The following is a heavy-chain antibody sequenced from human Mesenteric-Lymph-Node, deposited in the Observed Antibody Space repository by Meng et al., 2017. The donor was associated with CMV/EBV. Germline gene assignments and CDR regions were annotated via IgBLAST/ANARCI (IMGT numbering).Heavy chain of an antibody. Sequence: SETLSLTCTVSGGSISRSSYYWGWIRQPPGKGLEWIGSIYYSGSTYYNPSLKSRVTISVDTSKNQFSLRLNSVTAADTAVYYCARDPRDPDYYYYGLDVWGQGTTVTVSS. CDR3: ARDPRDPDYYYYGLDV. J-gene: IGHJ6*02. V-gene: IGHV4-39*07. CDR1: GGSISRSSYY. CDR2: IYYSGST.